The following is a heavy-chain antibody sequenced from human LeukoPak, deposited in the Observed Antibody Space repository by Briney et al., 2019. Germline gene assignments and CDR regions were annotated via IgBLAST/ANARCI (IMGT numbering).Heavy chain of an antibody. J-gene: IGHJ3*02. Sequence: GRSLRLSCAASGFTFSSYGMHWVRQAPGKGLEWVAVISYDGSNKYYADSVKGRFTISRDNSKNTLYLQMNSLRAEDTAVYYCAKIGEFDAFDIWGQGTMVTVSS. CDR2: ISYDGSNK. CDR1: GFTFSSYG. V-gene: IGHV3-30*18. CDR3: AKIGEFDAFDI. D-gene: IGHD3-10*01.